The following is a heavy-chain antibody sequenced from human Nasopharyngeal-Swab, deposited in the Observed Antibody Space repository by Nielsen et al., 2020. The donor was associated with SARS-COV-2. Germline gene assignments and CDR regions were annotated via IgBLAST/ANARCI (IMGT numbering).Heavy chain of an antibody. D-gene: IGHD1-26*01. J-gene: IGHJ4*02. Sequence: GGSLRLSCAASGFTFSSYAMRWVRQAPGKGLEWVSAISGSGGSTYYADSVEGRFAISRDNSKNTLYLQMNSLRAEDTAVYYCAKVSWEWELLRWYFDYWGQGTLVTVSS. CDR1: GFTFSSYA. CDR3: AKVSWEWELLRWYFDY. V-gene: IGHV3-23*01. CDR2: ISGSGGST.